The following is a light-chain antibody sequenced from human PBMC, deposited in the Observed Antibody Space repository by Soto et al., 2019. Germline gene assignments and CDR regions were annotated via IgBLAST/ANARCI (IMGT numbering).Light chain of an antibody. CDR1: QTLSNNF. V-gene: IGKV3-20*01. J-gene: IGKJ3*01. Sequence: ETVLTQSPATLSLSPEESATLFCRASQTLSNNFLVWYHHKPGQAPRLLIYGASIRPTGIPDRFSGSGSGTDFTLTISRLEPEDFALYYCQQYGSSPFTFGPGTRVDVK. CDR2: GAS. CDR3: QQYGSSPFT.